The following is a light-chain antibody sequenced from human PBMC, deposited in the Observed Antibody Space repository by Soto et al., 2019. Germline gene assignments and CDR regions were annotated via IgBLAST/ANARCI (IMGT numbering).Light chain of an antibody. V-gene: IGLV2-11*01. Sequence: QSALTQPRSVSGSPGQSVTISCTGTSSDVGRYNFVSWYQQHPDKAPKLMIYDVIKRPSGVPDRFSGSKSGNTAPLTIYGLQAEDEADYHCCSYAGSYTHVFGTGTKVTVL. CDR3: CSYAGSYTHV. CDR1: SSDVGRYNF. CDR2: DVI. J-gene: IGLJ1*01.